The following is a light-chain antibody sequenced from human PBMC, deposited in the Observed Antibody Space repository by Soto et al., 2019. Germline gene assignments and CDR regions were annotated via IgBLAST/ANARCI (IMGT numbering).Light chain of an antibody. Sequence: VLTQSPGTLSLSPGERATLSCRANQNLGDGRLAWYQQKPGQPPTLLIYDASTRATGIPDRFSGSGSGTDFTLTISRLEPEDFAVYYCQEHASIFGQGTRLENK. V-gene: IGKV3-20*01. CDR3: QEHASI. CDR1: QNLGDGR. J-gene: IGKJ5*01. CDR2: DAS.